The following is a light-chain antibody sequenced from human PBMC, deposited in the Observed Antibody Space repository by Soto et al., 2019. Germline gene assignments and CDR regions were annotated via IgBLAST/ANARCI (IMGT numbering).Light chain of an antibody. CDR1: QSITNY. V-gene: IGKV1-39*01. CDR2: AAS. Sequence: DIQMTQSPSSLSAFVGDRVTITCRASQSITNYLNWYQQKPGKAPKVLIYAASSLESGVPSRFSGSGSGTDFTLTISSLQPEDFATYYCQQSYSTPRTFVQGTKVEFK. CDR3: QQSYSTPRT. J-gene: IGKJ1*01.